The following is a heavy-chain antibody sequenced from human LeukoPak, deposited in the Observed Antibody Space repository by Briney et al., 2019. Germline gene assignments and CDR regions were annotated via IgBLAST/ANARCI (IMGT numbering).Heavy chain of an antibody. Sequence: SQTLSLTCTVSGGSISSGSYYWSWIRQPAGKGLEWIGRIYTSGSTNYNPSLKSRVTISVDTSKNQFSLKLSSVTAADTAVYYCARDLPYSSSRWGQGTLVTVSS. CDR3: ARDLPYSSSR. D-gene: IGHD6-6*01. CDR2: IYTSGST. J-gene: IGHJ4*02. V-gene: IGHV4-61*02. CDR1: GGSISSGSYY.